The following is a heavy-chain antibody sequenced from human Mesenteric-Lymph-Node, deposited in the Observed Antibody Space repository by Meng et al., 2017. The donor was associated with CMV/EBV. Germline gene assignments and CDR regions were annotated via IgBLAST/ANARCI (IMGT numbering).Heavy chain of an antibody. V-gene: IGHV1-18*01. D-gene: IGHD2-15*01. Sequence: ASVKVSCKASGYTFTSSGIRWVRQAPGQGLEWMGWISSYNGNTNYAQKLQGRVTMTTDTSTSTACMELRSLRSDDTAVYYCARVSLLFLSPKGGMDVWGQGTTVTVSS. J-gene: IGHJ6*02. CDR2: ISSYNGNT. CDR3: ARVSLLFLSPKGGMDV. CDR1: GYTFTSSG.